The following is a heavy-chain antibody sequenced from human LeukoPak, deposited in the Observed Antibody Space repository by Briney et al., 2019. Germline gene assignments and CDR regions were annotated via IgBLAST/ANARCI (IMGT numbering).Heavy chain of an antibody. D-gene: IGHD6-19*01. CDR1: VYTFTSYD. CDR2: MDPNSGNT. J-gene: IGHJ4*02. CDR3: ARGRTPYPKKGSGWYEYFDY. V-gene: IGHV1-8*01. Sequence: ASVKVSCKASVYTFTSYDINWVRQATGQGLEWMGWMDPNSGNTGYAQKFQGRVAMTRNTSISTAYMELSSLRSEDTAVYYCARGRTPYPKKGSGWYEYFDYWGQGTLVTVSS.